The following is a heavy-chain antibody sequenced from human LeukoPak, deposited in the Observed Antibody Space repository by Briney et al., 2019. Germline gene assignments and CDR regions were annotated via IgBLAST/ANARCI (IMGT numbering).Heavy chain of an antibody. CDR2: ISGSGGST. J-gene: IGHJ4*02. CDR3: AKAGVGWFGGLLWDY. D-gene: IGHD3-10*01. CDR1: GFTFSSYG. V-gene: IGHV3-23*01. Sequence: PGGSLRPSCAASGFTFSSYGMSWVRQAPGKGLEWVSAISGSGGSTYYADSVKGRFTISRDNSKNTLYLQMNSLRAEDTAVYYCAKAGVGWFGGLLWDYWGQGTLVTVSS.